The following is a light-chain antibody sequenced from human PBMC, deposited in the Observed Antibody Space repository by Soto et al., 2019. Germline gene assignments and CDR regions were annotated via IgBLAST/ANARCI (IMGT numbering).Light chain of an antibody. Sequence: LTQPASVSGSPGQSITIFCTGTSSDIGGYNYVSWYQQHPGKAPKLMIYDVSNRPSGVSNRFSGSKSGNTASLTISGLQAEDEADYYCSSYTSSSTPYVFGTGTKVTVL. V-gene: IGLV2-14*01. CDR2: DVS. CDR3: SSYTSSSTPYV. CDR1: SSDIGGYNY. J-gene: IGLJ1*01.